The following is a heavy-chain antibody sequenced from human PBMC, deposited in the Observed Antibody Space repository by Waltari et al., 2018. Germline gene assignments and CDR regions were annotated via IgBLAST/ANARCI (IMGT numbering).Heavy chain of an antibody. CDR2: ISYDGSNK. CDR3: ARGDYGSGSYPLF. CDR1: GFTLSSYA. V-gene: IGHV3-30*04. Sequence: QVQLVESGGGVVQPGRSLRLSCAASGFTLSSYAMHWVRQAPGKGLEWVAVISYDGSNKYCADSVKGRFTISRDNSKNTLYLQMNSLRAEDTAVYYCARGDYGSGSYPLFWGQGTLVTVSS. D-gene: IGHD3-10*01. J-gene: IGHJ4*02.